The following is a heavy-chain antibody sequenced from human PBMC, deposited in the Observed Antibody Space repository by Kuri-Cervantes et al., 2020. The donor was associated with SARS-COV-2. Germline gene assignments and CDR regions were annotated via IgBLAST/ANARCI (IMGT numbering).Heavy chain of an antibody. Sequence: GGSLRLSCTVSDGSISSYYWSWVRQAPGKGLVLVSRINPDVSYTNNADSVKGRFTLSRDNAKNTLYLQMNSLRAEDTAVYYCARGGRYYGSGSAHVLVYWGQGTLVTVSS. V-gene: IGHV3-74*01. J-gene: IGHJ4*02. CDR1: DGSISSYY. CDR3: ARGGRYYGSGSAHVLVY. CDR2: INPDVSYT. D-gene: IGHD3-10*01.